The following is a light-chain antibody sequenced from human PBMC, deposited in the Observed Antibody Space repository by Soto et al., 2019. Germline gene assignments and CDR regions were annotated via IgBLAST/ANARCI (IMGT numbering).Light chain of an antibody. CDR2: DAN. J-gene: IGKJ1*01. CDR1: QSINNY. Sequence: NQLTQSPSSLFASVGARCATTGWTSQSINNYLNWYXQKTGKXPXVLIYDANRLQSGVPSRFSCCWSGTDFTLTISSLQPEEVATYYCQQTYSPPLTFCQVTKWIS. V-gene: IGKV1-39*01. CDR3: QQTYSPPLT.